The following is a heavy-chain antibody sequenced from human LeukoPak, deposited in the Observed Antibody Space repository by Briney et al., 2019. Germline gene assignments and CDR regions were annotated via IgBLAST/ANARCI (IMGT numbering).Heavy chain of an antibody. D-gene: IGHD3-10*01. CDR3: ARESYGDASGSYHGEAFDI. CDR2: ISGSSRDI. CDR1: GFRITNYN. J-gene: IGHJ3*02. V-gene: IGHV3-21*01. Sequence: PGGSLRLSCAASGFRITNYNMNWVRQAPGKGLEWVSSISGSSRDIYYADSVKGRFTISRDNAKNSLYLQMNSLRAEDTAVYYCARESYGDASGSYHGEAFDIWGQGTMVTVSS.